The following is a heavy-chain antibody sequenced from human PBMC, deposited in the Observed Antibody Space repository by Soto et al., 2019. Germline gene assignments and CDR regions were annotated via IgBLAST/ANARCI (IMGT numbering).Heavy chain of an antibody. Sequence: ASVKVSCKASGYTFTGYYMHWVRQAPGQGLEWMGWINPNSGGTNYAQKFQGWVTMTRDTSISTAYMELSRLRAEDTAVYYCAKALGITIFGVAIEYGMDVWGQGTTVTVSS. J-gene: IGHJ6*02. V-gene: IGHV1-2*04. D-gene: IGHD3-3*01. CDR2: INPNSGGT. CDR1: GYTFTGYY. CDR3: AKALGITIFGVAIEYGMDV.